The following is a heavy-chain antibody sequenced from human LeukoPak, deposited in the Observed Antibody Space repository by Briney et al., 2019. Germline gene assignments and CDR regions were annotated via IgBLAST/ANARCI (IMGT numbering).Heavy chain of an antibody. D-gene: IGHD1-26*01. Sequence: GGSLRLSCAASGFTFSSYAMHWVRQAPGKGLEWVAVISYDGSNKYYADSVKGRFTISRDNSKNTLYLQMNSLRAEDTAVYYCAKDLSDSGNYLPHDAFDIWGQGTMVTVSS. V-gene: IGHV3-30-3*01. J-gene: IGHJ3*02. CDR3: AKDLSDSGNYLPHDAFDI. CDR1: GFTFSSYA. CDR2: ISYDGSNK.